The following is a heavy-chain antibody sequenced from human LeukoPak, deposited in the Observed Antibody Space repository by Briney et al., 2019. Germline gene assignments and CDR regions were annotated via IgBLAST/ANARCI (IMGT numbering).Heavy chain of an antibody. V-gene: IGHV4-59*01. CDR2: IYYSGST. D-gene: IGHD3-16*01. J-gene: IGHJ3*02. CDR1: GGSISSYY. CDR3: ARDFYDYVWGTNAFDI. Sequence: SETLSLTCTVSGGSISSYYWSWIRQPPGKGLEWIGYIYYSGSTNYNPSLKSRVTISVDTSKNQFSLKLGSVNAADTAVYYCARDFYDYVWGTNAFDIWGQGTMVTVSS.